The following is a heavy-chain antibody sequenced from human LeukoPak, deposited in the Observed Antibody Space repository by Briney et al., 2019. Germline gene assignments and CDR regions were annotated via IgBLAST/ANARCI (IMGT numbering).Heavy chain of an antibody. CDR3: ARANRDFWNAFDI. V-gene: IGHV4-61*02. D-gene: IGHD3/OR15-3a*01. J-gene: IGHJ3*02. CDR1: GGSISSGSYY. Sequence: PSQTLSLTCTVSGGSISSGSYYWSWIRQPAGKGLEWIGRIYTSGSTNYNPSLKSRVTISVDTSKNQFSLKLSSVTAADTAVYYCARANRDFWNAFDIWGQGTMVTVSS. CDR2: IYTSGST.